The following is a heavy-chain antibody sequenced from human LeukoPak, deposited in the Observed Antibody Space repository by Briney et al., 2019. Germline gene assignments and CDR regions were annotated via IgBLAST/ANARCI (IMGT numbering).Heavy chain of an antibody. CDR2: ISSSSSTI. J-gene: IGHJ4*02. V-gene: IGHV3-48*01. CDR1: GFTFSSYS. CDR3: ARDQKTTVVRSDY. Sequence: PGGSLRLSCAASGFTFSSYSMNWVRQAPGKGLEWVSYISSSSSTIYYAVSVKGRFTISRDNAKNSLYLQMNSLRAEDTAVYYCARDQKTTVVRSDYWGQGTLVTVSS. D-gene: IGHD4-23*01.